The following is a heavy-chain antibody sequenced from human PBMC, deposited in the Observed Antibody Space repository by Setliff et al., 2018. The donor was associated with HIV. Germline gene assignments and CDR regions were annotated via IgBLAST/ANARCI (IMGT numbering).Heavy chain of an antibody. CDR1: GYSISSGYY. Sequence: PSETLSLTCAVSGYSISSGYYWGWIRQPPGKGLEWIGSIYHSGSTYYNPSRKSRVTISVDTSKNQFSLKLSSVTAADTAVYYCARDPGGIVATIPDYWGQGTLVTVSS. V-gene: IGHV4-38-2*02. CDR2: IYHSGST. CDR3: ARDPGGIVATIPDY. J-gene: IGHJ4*02. D-gene: IGHD5-12*01.